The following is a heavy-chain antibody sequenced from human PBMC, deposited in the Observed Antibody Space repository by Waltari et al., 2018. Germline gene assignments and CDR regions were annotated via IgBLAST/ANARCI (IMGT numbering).Heavy chain of an antibody. D-gene: IGHD3-3*01. Sequence: EVQLVESGGGLVQPGGSLRLSCAASGFTFSSYEMNWVRQAPGKGLEWVSYISSSGSTIYYADSVEVRFTISRDNAKNSRYLQMNSLRAEDTAVYYGARGTYYDCWRGYYYYYGMDVCDQVTTVTVSS. V-gene: IGHV3-48*03. CDR1: GFTFSSYE. J-gene: IGHJ6*02. CDR2: ISSSGSTI. CDR3: ARGTYYDCWRGYYYYYGMDV.